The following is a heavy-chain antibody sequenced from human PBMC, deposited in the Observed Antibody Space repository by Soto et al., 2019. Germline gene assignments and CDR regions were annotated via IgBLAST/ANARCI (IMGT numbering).Heavy chain of an antibody. Sequence: QVQLVQSGAEVKKPGASVKVSCKASGYTFTGYYMHWVRQAPGQGLEWMGWINPNSGGTNYAQKFQGWVTMTRDTSISTAYMELSRLRSDDTAVYYCARDSADGLYYYYGMDVWGQGTTVTVSS. J-gene: IGHJ6*02. CDR1: GYTFTGYY. CDR2: INPNSGGT. D-gene: IGHD6-13*01. V-gene: IGHV1-2*04. CDR3: ARDSADGLYYYYGMDV.